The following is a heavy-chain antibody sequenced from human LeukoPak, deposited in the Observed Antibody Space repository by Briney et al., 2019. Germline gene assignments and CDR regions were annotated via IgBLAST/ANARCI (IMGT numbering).Heavy chain of an antibody. D-gene: IGHD5-24*01. Sequence: PGGSLRLSCAASGFTFSSYSMNWVRQAPGKGLEWVSYISSSSSTIYYADSVKGRFTISRDNAKNSLYLQMNSLRDEDTAVYYCARDSHLLEMATIRTIDYWGQGTLVTVSS. CDR1: GFTFSSYS. V-gene: IGHV3-48*02. J-gene: IGHJ4*02. CDR3: ARDSHLLEMATIRTIDY. CDR2: ISSSSSTI.